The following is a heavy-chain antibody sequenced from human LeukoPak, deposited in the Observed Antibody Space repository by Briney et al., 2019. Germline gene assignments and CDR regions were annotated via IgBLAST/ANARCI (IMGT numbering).Heavy chain of an antibody. V-gene: IGHV1-2*02. CDR1: GYTFTGYY. Sequence: ASVKVSCKASGYTFTGYYMHWVRQAPGQGLEWMGWINPNSGGTNYAQKFQGRVTMTRDTSISKAYMELSRLRSDDTAVYYCARDPTVTTYYYYGMDVWGQGTTVTVSS. J-gene: IGHJ6*02. CDR3: ARDPTVTTYYYYGMDV. D-gene: IGHD4-11*01. CDR2: INPNSGGT.